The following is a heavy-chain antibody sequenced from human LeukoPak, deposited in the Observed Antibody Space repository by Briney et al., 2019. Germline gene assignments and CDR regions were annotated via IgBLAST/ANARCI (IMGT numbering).Heavy chain of an antibody. CDR3: ARYGSSWDYYYYMDV. D-gene: IGHD6-13*01. CDR2: IYYSGST. V-gene: IGHV4-59*01. CDR1: GGSISSYY. Sequence: SETLSITCTVSGGSISSYYWSWIRQPPGKGLEWIGYIYYSGSTNYNPSLKSRVTISVDTSKNQFSLKLSSVTAADTAVYYCARYGSSWDYYYYMDVWGKGTTVTISS. J-gene: IGHJ6*03.